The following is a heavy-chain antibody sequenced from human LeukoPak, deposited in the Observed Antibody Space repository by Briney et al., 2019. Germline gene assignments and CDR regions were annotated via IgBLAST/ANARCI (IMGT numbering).Heavy chain of an antibody. CDR1: GFTFSSYA. CDR3: AKEPWGGFGELSF. J-gene: IGHJ4*02. CDR2: ISGSGGST. D-gene: IGHD3-10*01. V-gene: IGHV3-23*01. Sequence: PGGSLRLSCAAPGFTFSSYAMSWVRQAPGKGLEWVSAISGSGGSTYYADSVKGRFTISRDNSKNTLHLQMNSLRAEDTAVYYCAKEPWGGFGELSFGGQGTLVTVSS.